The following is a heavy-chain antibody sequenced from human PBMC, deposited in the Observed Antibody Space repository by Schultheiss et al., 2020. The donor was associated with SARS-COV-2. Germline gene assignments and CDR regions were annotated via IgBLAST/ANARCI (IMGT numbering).Heavy chain of an antibody. CDR3: ARSPFLAAAHDNWFDP. J-gene: IGHJ5*02. CDR1: GFTFSSYA. V-gene: IGHV3-74*01. CDR2: INSDGSST. Sequence: GGSLRLSCAASGFTFSSYAMHWVRQAPGKGLVWVSRINSDGSSTSYADSVKGRFTISRDNSKNTLYLQMNSLRAEDTAVYYCARSPFLAAAHDNWFDPWGQGTLVTVSS. D-gene: IGHD6-25*01.